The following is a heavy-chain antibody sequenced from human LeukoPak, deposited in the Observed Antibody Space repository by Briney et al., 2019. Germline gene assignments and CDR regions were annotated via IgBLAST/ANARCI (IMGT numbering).Heavy chain of an antibody. D-gene: IGHD6-19*01. CDR1: GYTFTSYG. J-gene: IGHJ4*02. CDR2: ISAYNGNT. Sequence: GASVKVSCKASGYTFTSYGISWVRQAPGQGLEWMGWISAYNGNTNYAQKLQGRVTMTTDTSTSTAYMELRSLRSDDTAVYYCASTHSGWSVYYFDYWGQGTLVTVSS. CDR3: ASTHSGWSVYYFDY. V-gene: IGHV1-18*01.